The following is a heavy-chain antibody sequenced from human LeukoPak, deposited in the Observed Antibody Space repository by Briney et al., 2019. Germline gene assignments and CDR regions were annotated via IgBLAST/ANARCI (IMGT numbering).Heavy chain of an antibody. J-gene: IGHJ4*02. D-gene: IGHD3-22*01. Sequence: GESLKIFCRGSGYSFTNYWISWVRQMPGKGLEWMGRIDPSDSYTKYSPSFQGHVTISVDKSISTAYLQWSSLKASDSAMYYCARLRYDSSGYDYWGQGTLVTVSS. CDR2: IDPSDSYT. CDR3: ARLRYDSSGYDY. V-gene: IGHV5-10-1*01. CDR1: GYSFTNYW.